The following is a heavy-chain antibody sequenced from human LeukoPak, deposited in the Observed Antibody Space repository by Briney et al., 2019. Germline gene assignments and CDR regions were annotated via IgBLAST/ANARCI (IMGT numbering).Heavy chain of an antibody. D-gene: IGHD5-12*01. V-gene: IGHV3-33*06. Sequence: GRSLRLSCAASGFTFSSYGMHWVRQAPGKGLEWVAVIWYDGSNKYYADSVKGRFTISRDNSKNTLYLQTNSLRAEDTAVYYCAKERQYSGYDPLFDYWGQGTLVTVSS. J-gene: IGHJ4*02. CDR3: AKERQYSGYDPLFDY. CDR1: GFTFSSYG. CDR2: IWYDGSNK.